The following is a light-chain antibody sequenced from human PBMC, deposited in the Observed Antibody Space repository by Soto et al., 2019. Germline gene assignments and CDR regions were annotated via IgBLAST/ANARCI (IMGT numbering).Light chain of an antibody. J-gene: IGLJ3*02. V-gene: IGLV2-23*02. Sequence: QSALTQPASVSGSPGQSITISCTGTSSDVGSYNLVSWYQQHPGKAPKLMIYEVSKRPSGVSNRFSGSKSSNTASLTISGLQAEDEADYYCCSYAGSSTPNWVFGGGTKLTVL. CDR3: CSYAGSSTPNWV. CDR1: SSDVGSYNL. CDR2: EVS.